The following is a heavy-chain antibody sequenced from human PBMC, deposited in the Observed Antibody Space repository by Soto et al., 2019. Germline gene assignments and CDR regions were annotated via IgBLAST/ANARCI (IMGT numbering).Heavy chain of an antibody. CDR3: ARDRYGGVVVPEFDP. V-gene: IGHV1-69*04. D-gene: IGHD2-2*01. CDR1: GGTFSSYT. J-gene: IGHJ5*02. Sequence: GASVKVSCKASGGTFSSYTISWVRQAPGQGLEWMGRIIPILGIANYAQKFQGRVTITADKSTSTAYMELSSLRSEDTAVYYCARDRYGGVVVPEFDPWGQGTLVTVSS. CDR2: IIPILGIA.